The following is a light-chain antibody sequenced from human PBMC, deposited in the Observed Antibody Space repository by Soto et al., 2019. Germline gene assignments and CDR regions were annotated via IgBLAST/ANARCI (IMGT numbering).Light chain of an antibody. CDR3: SSYTTSSTRV. CDR1: RSDVGIYNY. J-gene: IGLJ3*02. Sequence: QSVLTQPASVSGSPGQSITISCTGTRSDVGIYNYVSWYQQHPGKAPKLIIYEVSNRPSGVSIRFSGSKSGNTASLTISGLQAEDEADYYCSSYTTSSTRVFGGGTQLTVL. V-gene: IGLV2-14*01. CDR2: EVS.